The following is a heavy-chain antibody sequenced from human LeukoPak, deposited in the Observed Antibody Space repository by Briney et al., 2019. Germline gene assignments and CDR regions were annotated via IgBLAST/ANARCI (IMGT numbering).Heavy chain of an antibody. CDR3: ARDAVDTANAV. V-gene: IGHV3-11*04. D-gene: IGHD5-18*01. J-gene: IGHJ6*02. CDR2: ISSRGDSL. CDR1: GFTFGDYY. Sequence: GGSLRLSCAASGFTFGDYYMTWIRQAPGKGLEWLSFISSRGDSLYYADSVRGRFTISRDNAKNTLYLQMNSLRAEDTAVYYCARDAVDTANAVWGQGTTVTVSS.